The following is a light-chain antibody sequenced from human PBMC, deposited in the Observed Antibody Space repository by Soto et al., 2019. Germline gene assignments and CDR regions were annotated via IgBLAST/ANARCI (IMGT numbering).Light chain of an antibody. Sequence: LTQPPSVSGSPGQSVAISCTGTSSDVGSYNRVSWYQQPPGAAPKLMIYEVSNRPSGVPDRFSGSKSGNTASLTISGLQAEDEADYYCNSYTGSSTYVFRTGTKVTVL. V-gene: IGLV2-18*02. J-gene: IGLJ1*01. CDR2: EVS. CDR1: SSDVGSYNR. CDR3: NSYTGSSTYV.